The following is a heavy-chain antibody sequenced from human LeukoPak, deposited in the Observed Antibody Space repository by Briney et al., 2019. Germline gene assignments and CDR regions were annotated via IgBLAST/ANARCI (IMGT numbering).Heavy chain of an antibody. CDR2: IYYSGST. V-gene: IGHV4-30-4*01. CDR1: GASISSGDYY. CDR3: ARYLYYRSLDY. D-gene: IGHD3-22*01. J-gene: IGHJ4*02. Sequence: PSETLSLTCTVSGASISSGDYYWSWIRQPPGKGLEWIGNIYYSGSTNYNPSLKSRVTISVDTSKNQFSLKLSSVTAADTAVYYCARYLYYRSLDYWGQGTLVTVSS.